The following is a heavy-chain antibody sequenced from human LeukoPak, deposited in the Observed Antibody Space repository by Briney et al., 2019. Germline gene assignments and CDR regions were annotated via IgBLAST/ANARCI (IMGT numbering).Heavy chain of an antibody. J-gene: IGHJ5*02. Sequence: GGSLRLSCAASGFTFNIYSMNWVRQAPGKGLEWVSYISSSSSTIYYADSVKGRFTISRDNAKNSLYLQMNSLRAEDTAVYYCASLRGGFDPWGQGTLVTVSS. CDR2: ISSSSSTI. CDR3: ASLRGGFDP. CDR1: GFTFNIYS. V-gene: IGHV3-48*04. D-gene: IGHD3-10*01.